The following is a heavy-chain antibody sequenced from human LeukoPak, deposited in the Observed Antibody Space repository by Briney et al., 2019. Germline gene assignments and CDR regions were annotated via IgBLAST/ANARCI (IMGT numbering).Heavy chain of an antibody. CDR1: GGSFSGYY. D-gene: IGHD5-24*01. CDR3: AGNRWLLRWIDY. J-gene: IGHJ4*02. V-gene: IGHV4-34*01. Sequence: SETLSLTCAVYGGSFSGYYWSWIRQPPGKGLEWIGEINHSGSTNYNPSLKSRVTISVDTSKNQLSLKLSSVTAADTAVYYCAGNRWLLRWIDYWGQGTLVTVSS. CDR2: INHSGST.